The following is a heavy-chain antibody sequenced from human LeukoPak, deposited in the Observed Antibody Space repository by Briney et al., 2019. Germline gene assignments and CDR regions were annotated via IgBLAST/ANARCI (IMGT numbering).Heavy chain of an antibody. V-gene: IGHV4-59*12. D-gene: IGHD4/OR15-4a*01. Sequence: SETLSLTCTVSGGSISSYYWSWIRQPPGKGLEWIGNTYYSGTAYYNPSLKSRVTISLDTSKNKLSLRLTSVTAADTAVYYCAIDVDSTMVDAFDIWGQGTMVTVSS. CDR1: GGSISSYY. J-gene: IGHJ3*02. CDR3: AIDVDSTMVDAFDI. CDR2: TYYSGTA.